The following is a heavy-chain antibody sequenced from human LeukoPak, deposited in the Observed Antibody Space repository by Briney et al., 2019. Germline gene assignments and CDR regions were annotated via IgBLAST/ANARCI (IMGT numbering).Heavy chain of an antibody. D-gene: IGHD3-10*01. Sequence: GGSLRLSCAASGFTFSAYGMNWVRQAPGKGLEWVSSISSSSSYIYYADSVKGRFTISRDNAKNSLYLQMNSLRAEDTAVYYCARDAPLGGFDYWGQGTLVTVSS. J-gene: IGHJ4*02. CDR3: ARDAPLGGFDY. V-gene: IGHV3-21*01. CDR2: ISSSSSYI. CDR1: GFTFSAYG.